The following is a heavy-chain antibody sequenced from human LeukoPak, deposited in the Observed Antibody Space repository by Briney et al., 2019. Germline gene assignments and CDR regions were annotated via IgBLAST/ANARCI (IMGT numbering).Heavy chain of an antibody. D-gene: IGHD2-15*01. CDR3: AKGVGYCSGGSCQQFDY. V-gene: IGHV3-23*01. CDR1: GFTFSSYG. CDR2: ISGSGGST. Sequence: PGGSLRLSCAASGFTFSSYGMHWVRQAPGKGLKWVSAISGSGGSTYYADSVKGRITISRDNSKNTLYLQMNSLRAEDTAVYYCAKGVGYCSGGSCQQFDYWGQGTLVTVSS. J-gene: IGHJ4*02.